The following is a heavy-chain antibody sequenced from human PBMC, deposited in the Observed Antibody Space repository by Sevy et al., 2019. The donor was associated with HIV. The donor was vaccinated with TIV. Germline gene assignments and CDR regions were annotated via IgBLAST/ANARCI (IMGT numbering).Heavy chain of an antibody. D-gene: IGHD3-22*01. CDR2: IYYSGST. Sequence: SETLSLTCTVSGGSISSYYWSWIRQPPGKGLEWIGYIYYSGSTNYNPSLTSRVTISVETSKNQFYLKLSSVTAADTAGYYCARVTYYYDSSGDPYDYYYYYGMDVWGQGTTVTVSS. V-gene: IGHV4-59*13. CDR3: ARVTYYYDSSGDPYDYYYYYGMDV. J-gene: IGHJ6*02. CDR1: GGSISSYY.